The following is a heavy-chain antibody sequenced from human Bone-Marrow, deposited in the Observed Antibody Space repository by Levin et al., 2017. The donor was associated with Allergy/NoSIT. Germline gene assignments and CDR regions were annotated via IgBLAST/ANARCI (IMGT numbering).Heavy chain of an antibody. CDR2: ISASGRST. Sequence: SGGSLRLSCAVSGFIFSDYATSWVRQAPGKGLEWVSTISASGRSTYYADSMKGRFTISRDNSKNALFLQMSSLRAEDTAIYYCARNYANSYGYVDYWGQGTLVTVSS. CDR1: GFIFSDYA. V-gene: IGHV3-23*01. J-gene: IGHJ4*02. D-gene: IGHD5-18*01. CDR3: ARNYANSYGYVDY.